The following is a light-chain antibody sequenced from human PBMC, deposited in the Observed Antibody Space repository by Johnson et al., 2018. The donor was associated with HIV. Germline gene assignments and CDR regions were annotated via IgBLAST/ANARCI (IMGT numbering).Light chain of an antibody. J-gene: IGLJ1*01. CDR1: SSNIGNTY. CDR3: GTWDSSLSAWFYV. Sequence: QSVLTQPPSVSAAPGQEVTISCSGSSSNIGNTYVSWYQQLPGTAPKLLIYDNNKRPSGIPDRFSGSKSGTSATLGITGLQTGDEADYYCGTWDSSLSAWFYVFGTGTKVTVL. V-gene: IGLV1-51*01. CDR2: DNN.